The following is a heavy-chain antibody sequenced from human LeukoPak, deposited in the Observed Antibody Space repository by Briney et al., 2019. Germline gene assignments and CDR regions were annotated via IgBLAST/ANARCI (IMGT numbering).Heavy chain of an antibody. J-gene: IGHJ3*02. D-gene: IGHD1-26*01. V-gene: IGHV3-23*01. Sequence: GGSLRLSCAASGFTFSSYAMNWVRQAPGKGLEWVSLISGSGGSTYYADSVKGRFTFSRDNSKNTLYLQMNSLRAEDTAVYYCAKRPGRYFALDIWGQGTMVTVSS. CDR3: AKRPGRYFALDI. CDR1: GFTFSSYA. CDR2: ISGSGGST.